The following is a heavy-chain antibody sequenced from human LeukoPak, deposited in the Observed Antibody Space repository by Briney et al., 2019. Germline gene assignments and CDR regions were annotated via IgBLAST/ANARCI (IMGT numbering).Heavy chain of an antibody. V-gene: IGHV3-30-3*01. D-gene: IGHD2-15*01. CDR2: ISYDGSNK. CDR3: AGRHCSDGGCYFAGADPFDY. Sequence: GGSLRLSCAASGFTFSSYAMHWVRQAPGKGLEWVAVISYDGSNKYYADSVKGRFTISRDNSKNTLFLQMNSLRVEDTAVYFCAGRHCSDGGCYFAGADPFDYWGQGTLVTVSS. CDR1: GFTFSSYA. J-gene: IGHJ4*02.